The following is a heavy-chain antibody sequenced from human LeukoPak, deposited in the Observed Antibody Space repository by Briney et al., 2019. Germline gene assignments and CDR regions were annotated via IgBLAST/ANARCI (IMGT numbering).Heavy chain of an antibody. D-gene: IGHD3-3*01. J-gene: IGHJ4*02. CDR3: ARDRVVISAFDY. Sequence: GGSLRLSCAASGFTFSDYYTSWIRQAPGKGLEWVSNIRSSGSTVYYADSVKGRFTISRDNAKNSLYLQMNSLRAEDTAVYYCARDRVVISAFDYWGQGTPVTVSS. CDR1: GFTFSDYY. V-gene: IGHV3-11*01. CDR2: IRSSGSTV.